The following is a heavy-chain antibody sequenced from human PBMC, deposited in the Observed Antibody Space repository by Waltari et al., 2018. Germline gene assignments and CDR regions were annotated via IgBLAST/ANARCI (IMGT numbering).Heavy chain of an antibody. D-gene: IGHD3-3*01. CDR1: GSSISSSSYY. Sequence: QLQLQESGPGLAKPSGTLPLPCSVSGSSISSSSYYWGWIRQPPGKGTEWIGGIDYSGSTYYNPSLKRRVTISVDTSKNQFSLKLSSVTAADTAVYYCAKTRGLEWLSGGFDPWGQGTLVTVSS. V-gene: IGHV4-39*01. CDR3: AKTRGLEWLSGGFDP. J-gene: IGHJ5*02. CDR2: IDYSGST.